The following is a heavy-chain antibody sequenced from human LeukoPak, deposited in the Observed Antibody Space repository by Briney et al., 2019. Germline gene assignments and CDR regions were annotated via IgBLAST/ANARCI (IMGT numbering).Heavy chain of an antibody. D-gene: IGHD6-6*01. J-gene: IGHJ4*02. CDR3: AKTPYSSSFFDY. CDR1: GFTFSSYA. CDR2: ISGSGGST. Sequence: PGGPLRLSCAASGFTFSSYAMSWVRQAPGKGLEWVSAISGSGGSTYYADSVKGRFTISRDNSKNTLYLQMNSLRAEDTAVYYCAKTPYSSSFFDYWGQGTLVTVSS. V-gene: IGHV3-23*01.